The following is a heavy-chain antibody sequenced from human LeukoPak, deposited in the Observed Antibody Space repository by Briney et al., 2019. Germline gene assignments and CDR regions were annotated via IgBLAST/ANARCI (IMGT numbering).Heavy chain of an antibody. CDR3: ARHSGTYFDY. Sequence: GESLQISCQGSGYSFTSYWIAWVRQMPGKGLEWMGIIYPGDSDTKYSPSFQGQVTISADKSISIAYLQWSSLKASDTAMYYCARHSGTYFDYWGQGTLVTVSS. V-gene: IGHV5-51*01. CDR1: GYSFTSYW. CDR2: IYPGDSDT. D-gene: IGHD1-26*01. J-gene: IGHJ4*02.